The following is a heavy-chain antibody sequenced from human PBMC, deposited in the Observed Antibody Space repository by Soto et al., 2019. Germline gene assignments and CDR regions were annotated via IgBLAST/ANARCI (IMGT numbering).Heavy chain of an antibody. Sequence: GGSLRLSCTASGFTFGDYAMSWVRQAPGKGLEWVGFIRSKAYGGTTEYAASVKGRFTISRDDSKSIAYLQMNSLKTEDTAVYSCTRVIAARPYWGQGTLVTVSS. D-gene: IGHD6-6*01. J-gene: IGHJ4*02. V-gene: IGHV3-49*04. CDR2: IRSKAYGGTT. CDR3: TRVIAARPY. CDR1: GFTFGDYA.